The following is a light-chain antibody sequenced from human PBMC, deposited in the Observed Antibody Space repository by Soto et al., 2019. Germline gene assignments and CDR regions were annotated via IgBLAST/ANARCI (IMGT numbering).Light chain of an antibody. V-gene: IGKV3-11*01. Sequence: ETVLTQSPGTLSLSPGERATLSCRASESVRTSLAWYQQKPGQAPSLLIYGASKRATSIPARFSGSGSGTDFTHTISSLDPEDFAVYFCQQHNNWPTFGQGTRLDIK. CDR2: GAS. CDR1: ESVRTS. J-gene: IGKJ5*01. CDR3: QQHNNWPT.